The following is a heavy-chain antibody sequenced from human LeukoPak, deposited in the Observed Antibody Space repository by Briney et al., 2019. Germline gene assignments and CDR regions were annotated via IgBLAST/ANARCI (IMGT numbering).Heavy chain of an antibody. CDR2: IDGSGSTT. CDR1: GFAFNSYA. V-gene: IGHV3-23*05. J-gene: IGHJ4*02. D-gene: IGHD2-2*02. Sequence: AGSLRLSFAASGFAFNSYAMNWVRQAPGKGLEWVSGIDGSGSTTFYADSVKGRFTISRDNSMNTVYLQMNSLRAEDTAVYYCAKKSVPNTPPTFDYWGQGALVTVSS. CDR3: AKKSVPNTPPTFDY.